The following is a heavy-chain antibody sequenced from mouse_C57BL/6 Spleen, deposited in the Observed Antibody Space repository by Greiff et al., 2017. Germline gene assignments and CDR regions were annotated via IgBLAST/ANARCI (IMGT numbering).Heavy chain of an antibody. CDR2: IDPSDSYT. D-gene: IGHD2-5*01. Sequence: QVQLQQPGAELVKPGASVKLSCKASGYTFTSYWMQWVKQRPGQGLEWIGEIDPSDSYTNYNQKFKGKATLTVDTSSSTAYMQRSSLTSEDSAVYYCARWSNYEGDYWGQGTTLTVSS. V-gene: IGHV1-50*01. J-gene: IGHJ2*01. CDR3: ARWSNYEGDY. CDR1: GYTFTSYW.